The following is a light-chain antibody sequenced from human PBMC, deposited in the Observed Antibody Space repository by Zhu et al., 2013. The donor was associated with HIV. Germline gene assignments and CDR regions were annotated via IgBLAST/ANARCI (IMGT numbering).Light chain of an antibody. CDR1: QSVSNNY. CDR2: AAS. J-gene: IGKJ1*01. V-gene: IGKV3-20*01. Sequence: EIVLTQSPGTLSLSLGERAALSCRASQSVSNNYLAWYQQKPGQAPRLLIYAASNRATGVPDRISGSGSGTDFTLTISRLEPEDFAVYYCQQYGSAQETFGQGTKVEIK. CDR3: QQYGSAQET.